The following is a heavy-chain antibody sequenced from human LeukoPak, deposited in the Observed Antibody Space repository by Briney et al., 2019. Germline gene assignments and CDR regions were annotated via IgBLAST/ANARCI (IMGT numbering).Heavy chain of an antibody. CDR2: INHSGST. J-gene: IGHJ5*02. CDR1: GGSFSGYY. CDR3: ASFSSSWRGSWFDP. Sequence: ASETLSLTCAVYGGSFSGYYWSWIRQPPGKGLEWIGEINHSGSTNYNPSLKSRVTISVDTSKNQFSLKLGSVTAADTAVYYCASFSSSWRGSWFDPWGQGTLVTVSS. V-gene: IGHV4-34*01. D-gene: IGHD6-13*01.